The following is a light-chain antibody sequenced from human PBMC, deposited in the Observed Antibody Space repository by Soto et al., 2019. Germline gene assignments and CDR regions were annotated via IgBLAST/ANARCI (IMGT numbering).Light chain of an antibody. J-gene: IGLJ2*01. Sequence: QSALTQPPSASGSPGQSVTISCTGSSSDVGGYNYVSWYQHHPGKAPKLMIYEVSKRPSGVPDRLSGSKSGNTASLTVSGLQAEDEADYYCSSYGGSNTVVFGGGTQLTVL. CDR1: SSDVGGYNY. CDR2: EVS. CDR3: SSYGGSNTVV. V-gene: IGLV2-8*01.